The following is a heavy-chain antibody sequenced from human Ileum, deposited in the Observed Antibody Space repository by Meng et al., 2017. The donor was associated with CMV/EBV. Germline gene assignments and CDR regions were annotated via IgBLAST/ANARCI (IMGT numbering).Heavy chain of an antibody. V-gene: IGHV4-31*02. Sequence: SGGYYWSWIHQHPGKGLEWIGYIYYSGSTYYNPSLKSRVTISVDTSKNQFSLKLSSVTAADTAVYYCARGSYYDFWSGVSSGPLVDYWGQGTLVTVSS. CDR2: IYYSGST. D-gene: IGHD3-3*01. CDR1: SGGYY. J-gene: IGHJ4*02. CDR3: ARGSYYDFWSGVSSGPLVDY.